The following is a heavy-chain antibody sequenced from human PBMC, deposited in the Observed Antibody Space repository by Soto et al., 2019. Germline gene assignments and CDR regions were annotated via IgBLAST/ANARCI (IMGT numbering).Heavy chain of an antibody. CDR3: ATKEGLYCSGGSCYYQTSGWFDP. V-gene: IGHV1-24*01. Sequence: ASVKVSCKVSGYTLTELSMNWVRQAPGKGLEWMGGFDPEVGESIYAQKFQGRVTMTEDTSTDTAYMELSSLRSDDTAVYYCATKEGLYCSGGSCYYQTSGWFDPWGQGTLVTVSS. CDR2: FDPEVGES. J-gene: IGHJ5*02. CDR1: GYTLTELS. D-gene: IGHD2-15*01.